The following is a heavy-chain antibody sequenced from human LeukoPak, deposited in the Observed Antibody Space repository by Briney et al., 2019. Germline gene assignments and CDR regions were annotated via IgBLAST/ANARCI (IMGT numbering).Heavy chain of an antibody. D-gene: IGHD6-13*01. V-gene: IGHV3-30*18. CDR3: AKSLGIASNYYYHYYMDV. CDR1: GFTFSNYA. CDR2: ISYDGSYE. J-gene: IGHJ6*03. Sequence: GGSLRLSCAASGFTFSNYAMHWVRQAPGKGLEWVAVISYDGSYEDYADSVKGRFTISRDNSKNTLYLQMNSLRAEDTAVFYCAKSLGIASNYYYHYYMDVWGKGTTVTVSS.